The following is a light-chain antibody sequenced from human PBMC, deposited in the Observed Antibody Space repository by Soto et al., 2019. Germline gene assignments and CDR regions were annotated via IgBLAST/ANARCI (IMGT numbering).Light chain of an antibody. CDR2: AAS. Sequence: EIVMTQSPATLSVSSGERATLSCRASQSVSINLAWYQQKPGQAPRLLIYAASTRATGIPGRFSGSGSGTEFTLTISSLQSEDFAVYYCHQYTNWPRGTFGQGTKVEIK. CDR3: HQYTNWPRGT. CDR1: QSVSIN. V-gene: IGKV3-15*01. J-gene: IGKJ1*01.